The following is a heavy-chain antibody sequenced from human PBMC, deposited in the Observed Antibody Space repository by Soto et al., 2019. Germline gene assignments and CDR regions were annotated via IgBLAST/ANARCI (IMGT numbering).Heavy chain of an antibody. CDR2: VSKSDYT. V-gene: IGHV3-21*01. CDR1: GFYFNNYG. D-gene: IGHD2-2*01. J-gene: IGHJ4*02. CDR3: AREDSIIIPAVSDF. Sequence: GGFLRLSCAVSGFYFNNYGINWVRQAPGKGLEWVSSVSKSDYTYYSDSVKGRFTISRDNAKNSVSLQMNSLRPEDTAVYYCAREDSIIIPAVSDFWGQGTRVTVSA.